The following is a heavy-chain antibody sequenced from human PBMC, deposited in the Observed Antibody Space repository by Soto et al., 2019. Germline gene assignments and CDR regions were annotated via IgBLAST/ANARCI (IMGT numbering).Heavy chain of an antibody. CDR2: IYYSGST. CDR1: GGSISSYY. D-gene: IGHD3-16*01. CDR3: ARMMDYYYYMDV. Sequence: SETLSLTCTVSGGSISSYYWSWIRQPPGKGLEWIGYIYYSGSTNYNPSLKSRVTISVDTSKNQFSLKLSSVTAADTAVYYCARMMDYYYYMDVWGKGTTVTVSS. V-gene: IGHV4-59*01. J-gene: IGHJ6*03.